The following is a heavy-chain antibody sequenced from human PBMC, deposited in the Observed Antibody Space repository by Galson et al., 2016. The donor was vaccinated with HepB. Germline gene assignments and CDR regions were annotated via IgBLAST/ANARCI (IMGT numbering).Heavy chain of an antibody. CDR3: ARTRGYSPLDY. J-gene: IGHJ4*02. Sequence: ETLSLTCTVSDGSISTSDFSWGWIRQPPGKGLEWIGRIHTSGSNDHNPSLNSRVAMSIDTSKTHFSLRLTSVTAADTALYYCARTRGYSPLDYWGQGILVTVSS. CDR1: DGSISTSDFS. D-gene: IGHD5-12*01. V-gene: IGHV4-39*02. CDR2: IHTSGSN.